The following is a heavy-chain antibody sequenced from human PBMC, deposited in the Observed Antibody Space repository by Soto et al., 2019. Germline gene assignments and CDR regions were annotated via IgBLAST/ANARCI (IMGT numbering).Heavy chain of an antibody. J-gene: IGHJ3*02. D-gene: IGHD6-25*01. CDR2: ISSSSSYI. CDR1: GFTFSSYS. V-gene: IGHV3-21*01. Sequence: TVGSQSLSYAASGFTFSSYSMNWVRQAPGKGLEGVSSISSSSSYIYYADSVKGRFTISRDNAKNSLYLQMNSLRAEDTAVYYCARVRKGQRAFDIWGQGTMVTV. CDR3: ARVRKGQRAFDI.